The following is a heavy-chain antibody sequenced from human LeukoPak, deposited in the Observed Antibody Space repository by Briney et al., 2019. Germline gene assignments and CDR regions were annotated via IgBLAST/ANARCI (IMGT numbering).Heavy chain of an antibody. CDR1: GFTFSSYG. CDR2: ISSSGSTI. Sequence: GGSLRLSCAASGFTFSSYGMNWVRQAPGKGLEWVSYISSSGSTIYYADSVKGRFTISRDNAKNSLYLQMNSLRAEDTAVYYCARDDYGGIDYWGQGTLVTVSS. J-gene: IGHJ4*02. V-gene: IGHV3-48*04. D-gene: IGHD3-16*01. CDR3: ARDDYGGIDY.